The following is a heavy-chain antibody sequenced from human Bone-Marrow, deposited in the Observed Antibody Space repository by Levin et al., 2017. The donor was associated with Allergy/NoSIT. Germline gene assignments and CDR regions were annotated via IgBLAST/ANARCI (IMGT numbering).Heavy chain of an antibody. Sequence: SETLSLTCTVSGVSVSDYYWSWIRQAPGKGLEWIGYISYTGSTHFNPSLKSPGFISVDKSKNQLSLNLRFVTAADTAVYFCARELIPVDFAFDVWGPGTMLTVSS. D-gene: IGHD3-3*01. CDR1: GVSVSDYY. CDR3: ARELIPVDFAFDV. J-gene: IGHJ3*01. CDR2: ISYTGST. V-gene: IGHV4-59*02.